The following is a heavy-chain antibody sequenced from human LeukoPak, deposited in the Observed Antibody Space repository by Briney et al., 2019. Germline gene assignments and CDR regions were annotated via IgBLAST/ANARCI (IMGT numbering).Heavy chain of an antibody. D-gene: IGHD3-10*01. J-gene: IGHJ4*02. CDR2: IYTSGST. Sequence: PSETLSLTSTVSSGSIGSSSYYWSWIRQPAGKGLEWIGRIYTSGSTNYNPSLKSRVTMSVDTSKNQFSLKLSSVTAADTAVYYCARGLGYGSGSYAPRWFDYWGQGTLVTVSS. V-gene: IGHV4-61*02. CDR3: ARGLGYGSGSYAPRWFDY. CDR1: SGSIGSSSYY.